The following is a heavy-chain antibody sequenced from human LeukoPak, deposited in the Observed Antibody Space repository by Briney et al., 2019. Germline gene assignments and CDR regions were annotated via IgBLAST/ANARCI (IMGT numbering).Heavy chain of an antibody. J-gene: IGHJ4*02. V-gene: IGHV4-38-2*02. CDR1: GYSISSGYY. D-gene: IGHD7-27*01. Sequence: SETLSLTCTVSGYSISSGYYWGWSRPPPGKGLEWIGYIYYTGSTSYNPSLKSRVTISADTSKNEFSLKLNSVTAADPAVYYCASRKLGNDYWGQGTLVTVSS. CDR3: ASRKLGNDY. CDR2: IYYTGST.